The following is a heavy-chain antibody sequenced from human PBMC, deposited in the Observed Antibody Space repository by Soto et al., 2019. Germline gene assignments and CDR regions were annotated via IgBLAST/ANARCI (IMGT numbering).Heavy chain of an antibody. D-gene: IGHD2-2*01. V-gene: IGHV1-69*01. J-gene: IGHJ5*02. CDR1: GGTFSSYA. CDR2: IIPIFGTA. CDR3: ERVGIVVVSAAFPVHCCDP. Sequence: QVQLVQSGAEVEKPGSSVKVSCKASGGTFSSYAISWVRQAPGQGLEWMGWIIPIFGTANYAQKFQGRVTITADESTSTAYMELGSLRSEDTAVYYCERVGIVVVSAAFPVHCCDPWGQGPLVTVS.